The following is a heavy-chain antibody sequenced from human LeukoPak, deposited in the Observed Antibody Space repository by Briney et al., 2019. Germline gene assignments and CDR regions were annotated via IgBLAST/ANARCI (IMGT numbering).Heavy chain of an antibody. Sequence: PSQTLSLTCTVSGGSISSGGYYWSWICQHPGKGLEWIGYIYYSGSTYYNPSLKSRVTISVDTSKNQFSLKLSSVTAADTAVYYCARGVVPRHSDYWGQGTLVTVSS. CDR3: ARGVVPRHSDY. D-gene: IGHD2-2*01. CDR2: IYYSGST. V-gene: IGHV4-31*03. CDR1: GGSISSGGYY. J-gene: IGHJ4*02.